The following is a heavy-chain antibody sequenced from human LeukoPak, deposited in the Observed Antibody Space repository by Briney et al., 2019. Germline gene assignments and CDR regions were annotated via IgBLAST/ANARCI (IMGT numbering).Heavy chain of an antibody. CDR1: GFTVSSNY. Sequence: GGSLRLSCAASGFTVSSNYMSWVRQAPGKGLEWVSVIYSGGSTYYADSVKGRFTISRDNSKNTLYLQMNSLRAEDTAVYYCARVTGEVAFDIWGQGTMVTASS. CDR3: ARVTGEVAFDI. D-gene: IGHD7-27*01. V-gene: IGHV3-53*01. J-gene: IGHJ3*02. CDR2: IYSGGST.